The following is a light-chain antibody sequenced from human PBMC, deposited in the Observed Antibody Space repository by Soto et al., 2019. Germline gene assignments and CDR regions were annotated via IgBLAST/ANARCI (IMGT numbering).Light chain of an antibody. V-gene: IGKV1-8*01. CDR3: QHYYNYPFT. J-gene: IGKJ1*01. CDR2: AAS. CDR1: QDIHNY. Sequence: AVLLTQSPSSFSASTGDRATITCRASQDIHNYLAWYQQVPGKAPKLLLYAASILQTGVPSRFSGSGSGTDFTLTIDGLQSEDFATYFYQHYYNYPFTFGQGTTVE.